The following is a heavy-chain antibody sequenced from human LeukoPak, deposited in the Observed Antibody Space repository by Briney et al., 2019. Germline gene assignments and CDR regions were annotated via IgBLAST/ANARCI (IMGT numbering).Heavy chain of an antibody. Sequence: GGSLRLSCAASGFTFNSYVMSWVRQAPGKALEWVSTISGSGGDTYFADSVKGRFTISRDNSKNTLYLQMNSLRAEDTAVYYCARWGRQMFEDYWGQGTLVTVSS. CDR2: ISGSGGDT. D-gene: IGHD7-27*01. CDR1: GFTFNSYV. J-gene: IGHJ4*02. CDR3: ARWGRQMFEDY. V-gene: IGHV3-23*01.